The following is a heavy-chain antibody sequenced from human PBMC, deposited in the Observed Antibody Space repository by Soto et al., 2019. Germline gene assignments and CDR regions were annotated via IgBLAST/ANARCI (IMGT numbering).Heavy chain of an antibody. CDR2: ISSSSSYI. J-gene: IGHJ6*02. Sequence: GGSLRLSCAASGFTFSNAWMSWVRQAPGKGLEWVSSISSSSSYIYYADSVKGRFTISRDNAKNSLYLQMNSLRAEDTAVYYCARDRSITMVRGVIGVDGMDVWGQGTTVTVSS. CDR1: GFTFSNAW. CDR3: ARDRSITMVRGVIGVDGMDV. V-gene: IGHV3-21*01. D-gene: IGHD3-10*01.